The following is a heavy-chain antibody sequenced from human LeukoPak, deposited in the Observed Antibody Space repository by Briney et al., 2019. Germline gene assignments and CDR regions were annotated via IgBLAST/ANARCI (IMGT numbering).Heavy chain of an antibody. J-gene: IGHJ1*01. D-gene: IGHD3-22*01. CDR1: GFTFSSYS. V-gene: IGHV3-21*01. CDR2: ISSSSSYI. CDR3: AREVGYSSGYSEYFQH. Sequence: GGSLRFSWAASGFTFSSYSMNWVRQAPGKGLEWVSSISSSSSYIYYADSVKGRFTISRDNAKNSLYLQMNSLRAEDAAVYYCAREVGYSSGYSEYFQHRGQGTLVTVSS.